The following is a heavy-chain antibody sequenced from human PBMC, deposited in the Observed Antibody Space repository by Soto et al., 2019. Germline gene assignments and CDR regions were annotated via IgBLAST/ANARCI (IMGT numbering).Heavy chain of an antibody. J-gene: IGHJ5*02. CDR3: ARDAIAAAGTTFDP. D-gene: IGHD6-13*01. Sequence: SETLSLTCAVSGGSISSGGYSWSWIRQPPGKGLEWIGCIYHSGSTNYNPSLKSRVTISVDKSKNQFSLKLSSVTAADTAVYYCARDAIAAAGTTFDPWGQGTLVTVSS. V-gene: IGHV4-30-2*01. CDR2: IYHSGST. CDR1: GGSISSGGYS.